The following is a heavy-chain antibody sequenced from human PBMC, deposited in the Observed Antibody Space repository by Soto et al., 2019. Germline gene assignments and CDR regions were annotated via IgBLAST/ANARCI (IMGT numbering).Heavy chain of an antibody. CDR3: ARVPRYFDWLSKAGDDY. CDR1: GGSFSGYY. J-gene: IGHJ4*02. Sequence: QVQLQQWGAGLLKPSETLSLTCAVYGGSFSGYYWSWIRQPPGKGLEWIGEINHSGSTNYNPSLTSRVSISVDTSKNQFALKLSSVTAADTAVYYCARVPRYFDWLSKAGDDYWGQGTLVTVSS. V-gene: IGHV4-34*01. CDR2: INHSGST. D-gene: IGHD3-9*01.